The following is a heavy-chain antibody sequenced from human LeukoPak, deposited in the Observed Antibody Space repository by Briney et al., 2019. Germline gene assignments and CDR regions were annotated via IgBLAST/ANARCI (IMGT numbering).Heavy chain of an antibody. CDR1: GYTFTGYY. J-gene: IGHJ4*02. CDR2: INPNSGGT. Sequence: ASVKVSCKASGYTFTGYYMHWVRQAPGQGLEWMGWINPNSGGTNYAQKFQGKVTMTRDTSISTAYMELSRLRSDDTAVYYCARDHMVRGPPIGYWGQGTLVTVSS. D-gene: IGHD3-10*01. V-gene: IGHV1-2*02. CDR3: ARDHMVRGPPIGY.